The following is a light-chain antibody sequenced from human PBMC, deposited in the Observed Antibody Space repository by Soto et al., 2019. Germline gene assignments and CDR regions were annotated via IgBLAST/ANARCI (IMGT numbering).Light chain of an antibody. Sequence: ESVLTQSPGTLSLSPGERATLSCRASQSVSSSYLAWYQQKPGQAPRLLIYDTSSRATGIPDRFSGSGSGTDFTLDISRLEPEDFAVYYCQQCGSSPSFGQGTKVELK. V-gene: IGKV3-20*01. CDR3: QQCGSSPS. J-gene: IGKJ1*01. CDR2: DTS. CDR1: QSVSSSY.